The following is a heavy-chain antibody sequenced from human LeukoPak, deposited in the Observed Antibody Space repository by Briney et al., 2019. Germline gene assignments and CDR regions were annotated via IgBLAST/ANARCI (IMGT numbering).Heavy chain of an antibody. CDR1: GFTFSSYN. D-gene: IGHD4-11*01. V-gene: IGHV3-21*01. CDR3: TRVEETATTAAIIRKYSYYYYYMDV. J-gene: IGHJ6*03. Sequence: GGSLRLSCAVSGFTFSSYNMNWVRQAPGKGLEWVSSITSSSRYIYYADSVKGRFTISRDNAKNSLYLQMSSLRAEDTAVYYCTRVEETATTAAIIRKYSYYYYYMDVWGKGNTVTVSS. CDR2: ITSSSRYI.